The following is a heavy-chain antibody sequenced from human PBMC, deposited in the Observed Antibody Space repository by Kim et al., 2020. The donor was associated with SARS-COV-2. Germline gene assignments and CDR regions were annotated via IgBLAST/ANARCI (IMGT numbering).Heavy chain of an antibody. J-gene: IGHJ4*02. D-gene: IGHD6-13*01. CDR3: ASGVGSSLSSLDF. Sequence: GESLKISCRGSGSSLTTNYWIGWVRLLPGKGLEWVGVISLGDSDNRVPPSFQGQVNMSADQSIITAYLPLSSLSAADTAIYFCASGVGSSLSSLDFWGQGTLVTVSS. V-gene: IGHV5-51*01. CDR2: ISLGDSDN. CDR1: GSSLTTNYW.